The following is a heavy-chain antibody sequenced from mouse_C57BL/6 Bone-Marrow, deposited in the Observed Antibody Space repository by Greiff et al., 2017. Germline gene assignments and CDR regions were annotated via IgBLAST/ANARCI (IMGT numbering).Heavy chain of an antibody. CDR3: ASIYYGNYPYAMDY. CDR2: IHPNSGST. V-gene: IGHV1-64*01. CDR1: GYTFTSYW. Sequence: QVHVKQPGAELVKPGASVKLSCKASGYTFTSYWMHWVKQRPGQGLEWIGMIHPNSGSTNYNEKFKSKGTLTVDKSSSTAYMQLSILTSEDSAVSYCASIYYGNYPYAMDYWGQGTSVTVSS. D-gene: IGHD2-1*01. J-gene: IGHJ4*01.